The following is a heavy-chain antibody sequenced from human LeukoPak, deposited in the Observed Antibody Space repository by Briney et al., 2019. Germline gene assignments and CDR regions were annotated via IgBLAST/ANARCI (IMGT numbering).Heavy chain of an antibody. CDR1: GFTFSSYG. J-gene: IGHJ4*02. D-gene: IGHD5-12*01. CDR3: AGKVASGY. Sequence: PGGSLRLSCAASGFTFSSYGMHWVRQSPGKGLEWVAAISSDGNTRYYADSVQGRFTISRDNSKNTLDLQMNSLRAEDTAVYYCAGKVASGYWGQGTLVTVSS. V-gene: IGHV3-30*12. CDR2: ISSDGNTR.